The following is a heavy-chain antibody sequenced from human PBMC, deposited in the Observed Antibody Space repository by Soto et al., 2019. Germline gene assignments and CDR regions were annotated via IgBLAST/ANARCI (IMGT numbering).Heavy chain of an antibody. V-gene: IGHV1-69*13. D-gene: IGHD2-15*01. Sequence: SVKVSCKASGGTFSSYAISWVRQANGQGLEWMGVIIPICGTTNYAQKFQGRVTMTADESTSTVYMELSSLRSEDTAVYYCARDIVVVVAATQGYGMDVWGQGTTVTVSS. J-gene: IGHJ6*02. CDR1: GGTFSSYA. CDR3: ARDIVVVVAATQGYGMDV. CDR2: IIPICGTT.